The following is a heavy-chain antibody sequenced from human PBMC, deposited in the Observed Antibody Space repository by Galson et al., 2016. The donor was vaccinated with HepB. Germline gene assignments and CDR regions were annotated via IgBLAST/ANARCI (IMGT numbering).Heavy chain of an antibody. CDR3: ARVSGNYDFWSTLRSAWFDP. D-gene: IGHD3-3*01. J-gene: IGHJ5*02. CDR2: INHSGST. V-gene: IGHV4-34*01. Sequence: SETLSLTCEIYGGSFSGYSWTWIRQPPGKGLEWIGEINHSGSTNYNPSLRSRVTISVGTSKTQFSLNLSSVTAADTAVYYCARVSGNYDFWSTLRSAWFDPWGQGTLVTVSS. CDR1: GGSFSGYS.